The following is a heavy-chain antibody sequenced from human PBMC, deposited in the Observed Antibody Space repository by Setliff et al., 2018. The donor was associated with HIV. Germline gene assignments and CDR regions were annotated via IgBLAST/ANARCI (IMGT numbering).Heavy chain of an antibody. V-gene: IGHV4-39*07. D-gene: IGHD6-19*01. Sequence: PSETLSLTCTVSGGSISSFSYYWGWIRQPPGKGPEWIGSIFHTGNTYYNPSLKSRVTISVETSKNQVSLKLTSVTAADTAVYYCVSHIAVGPLGYFDYWGQGTPVTVSS. CDR3: VSHIAVGPLGYFDY. J-gene: IGHJ4*02. CDR2: IFHTGNT. CDR1: GGSISSFSYY.